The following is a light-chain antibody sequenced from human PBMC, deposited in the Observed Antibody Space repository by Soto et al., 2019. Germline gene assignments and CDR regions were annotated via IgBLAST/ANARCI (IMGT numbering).Light chain of an antibody. V-gene: IGKV3-20*01. J-gene: IGKJ5*01. Sequence: EIVLTQSPGTLSLSPGERATLSCRASQSVTSTYLGWYQQKPGQAPRLLMYGVSVRATGIPDRFSGSGSGTDFTLTISRLEPEDFALYYCQQYGSSHHPTTFGQGTRLEIK. CDR2: GVS. CDR1: QSVTSTY. CDR3: QQYGSSHHPTT.